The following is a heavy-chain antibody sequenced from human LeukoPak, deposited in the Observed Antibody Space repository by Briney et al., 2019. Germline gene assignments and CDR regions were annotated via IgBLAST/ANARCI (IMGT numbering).Heavy chain of an antibody. Sequence: GGSLGLSCAASGFTVSSNYMSWVRQAPGKGLEWVSVIYSGGSTYYADSVKGRFTISRDNSKNTLYLQMNSLRAEDTAVYYCATEIYDVNVDYWGQGTLVTVSS. CDR3: ATEIYDVNVDY. CDR2: IYSGGST. CDR1: GFTVSSNY. V-gene: IGHV3-53*01. J-gene: IGHJ4*02. D-gene: IGHD3-3*01.